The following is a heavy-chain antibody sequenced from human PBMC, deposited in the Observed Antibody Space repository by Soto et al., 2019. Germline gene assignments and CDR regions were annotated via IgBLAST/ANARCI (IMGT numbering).Heavy chain of an antibody. CDR1: GFTFSNYP. V-gene: IGHV3-23*01. CDR2: FLTSTSST. Sequence: GGSLRLSCAASGFTFSNYPMSWVRQAPGKGLDWVSTFLTSTSSTYYADSVRGRFTISRDTSKNTLYLQMNSLRAEDTAIYYCAKSLRGGAVITPFDYWGQGTLVTVSS. CDR3: AKSLRGGAVITPFDY. D-gene: IGHD3-16*01. J-gene: IGHJ4*02.